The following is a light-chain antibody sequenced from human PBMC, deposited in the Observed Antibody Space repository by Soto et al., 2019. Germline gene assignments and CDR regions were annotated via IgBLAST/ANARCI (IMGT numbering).Light chain of an antibody. CDR2: WAS. V-gene: IGKV4-1*01. J-gene: IGKJ4*01. CDR1: QSVLYSSNNKNY. CDR3: QQYFSTPRS. Sequence: DIVMTQSPDSLAVSLGERATINCKSSQSVLYSSNNKNYLAWYQQKPGQPPKLLLYWASTRESRVPDRFSGSGSGKDFTLAISILQAEDVAVYYCQQYFSTPRSFGGGTKVEIK.